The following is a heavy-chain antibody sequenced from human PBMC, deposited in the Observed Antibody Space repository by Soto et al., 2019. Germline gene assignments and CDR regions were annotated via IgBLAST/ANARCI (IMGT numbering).Heavy chain of an antibody. D-gene: IGHD6-13*01. V-gene: IGHV3-23*01. CDR2: ISGGGGNT. Sequence: EVQLLESGGGLVQPGGSLRLSCAASGFTFSSYAMSWVRQAPGKGLEWVSAISGGGGNTYFADSVKGRFTISRDNSKNTLYLQMNSLRGEDTAAYYCAKEWEQQHYHGMDVWGQGTTVTVSS. J-gene: IGHJ6*02. CDR1: GFTFSSYA. CDR3: AKEWEQQHYHGMDV.